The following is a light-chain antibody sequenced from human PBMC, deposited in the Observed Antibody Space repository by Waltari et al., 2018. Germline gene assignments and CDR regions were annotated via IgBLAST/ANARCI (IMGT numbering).Light chain of an antibody. CDR2: WAS. CDR1: QSVLHTNNKNY. V-gene: IGKV4-1*01. J-gene: IGKJ2*01. CDR3: QQYYSAPNT. Sequence: DIVVTQSPDSLAVSLGERATINCKSSQSVLHTNNKNYLAWYQQKPGQPPKLLIYWASTRASGVPVRFSGSGSGTDFTLTISSLQAEDVAVYYCQQYYSAPNTFGQGTKLEI.